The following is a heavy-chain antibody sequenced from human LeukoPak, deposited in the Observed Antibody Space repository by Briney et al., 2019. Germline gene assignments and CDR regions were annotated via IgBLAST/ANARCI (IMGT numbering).Heavy chain of an antibody. V-gene: IGHV3-7*01. CDR2: ISQDVSHK. J-gene: IGHJ4*02. CDR3: ARVGYNGWNFEN. Sequence: QPGGSLRLSCAASGFTFSSYWMSWVRQAPGKGLQSVAYISQDVSHKYYVDSVKGRFTISRDNAKNSLHLEMSSLRAEDTALYYCARVGYNGWNFENWGQGTLVTVSS. D-gene: IGHD5-12*01. CDR1: GFTFSSYW.